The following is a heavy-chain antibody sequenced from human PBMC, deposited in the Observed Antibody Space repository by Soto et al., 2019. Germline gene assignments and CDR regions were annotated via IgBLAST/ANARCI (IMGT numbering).Heavy chain of an antibody. Sequence: GASVKVSCKASGYTFTGYYMHWVRQAPGQGLEWMGWVNPNSGGTNYAQKFQGRVTMTRDTSISTAYMELSRLRSDDTAVYYCAREGYCSSTSCPRDYWGQGTLVTVSS. CDR1: GYTFTGYY. CDR2: VNPNSGGT. CDR3: AREGYCSSTSCPRDY. V-gene: IGHV1-2*02. J-gene: IGHJ4*02. D-gene: IGHD2-2*01.